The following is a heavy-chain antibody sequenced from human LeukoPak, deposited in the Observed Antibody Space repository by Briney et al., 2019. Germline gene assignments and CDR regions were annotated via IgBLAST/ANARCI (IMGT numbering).Heavy chain of an antibody. Sequence: ASVKVSCKNSGYTFTGYYMHWVLQAPGQGLEWMGWINPNSGGTNYAQKFQGRVTMARDTSISTAYMELSRLRSDDTAVYYCAREYGSWSAPLDYWGQGTLVTVSS. CDR2: INPNSGGT. CDR3: AREYGSWSAPLDY. V-gene: IGHV1-2*02. J-gene: IGHJ4*02. D-gene: IGHD3-10*01. CDR1: GYTFTGYY.